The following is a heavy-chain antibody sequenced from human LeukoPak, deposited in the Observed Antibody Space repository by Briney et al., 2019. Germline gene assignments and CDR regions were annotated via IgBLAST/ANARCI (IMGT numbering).Heavy chain of an antibody. V-gene: IGHV1-46*01. J-gene: IGHJ3*02. CDR2: INPSGDST. Sequence: ASVKVSCKASGYTFTGYYMHWVRQAPGQGLEWMGIINPSGDSTICARKFQGRVTMTGDMSTSTVYMEMSSLRSEDTAVYYCARVLSTSRRHDAFDIWGQGTMVTVSS. CDR3: ARVLSTSRRHDAFDI. CDR1: GYTFTGYY. D-gene: IGHD6-6*01.